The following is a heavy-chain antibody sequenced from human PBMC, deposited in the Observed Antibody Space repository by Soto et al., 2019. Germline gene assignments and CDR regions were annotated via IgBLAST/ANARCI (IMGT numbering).Heavy chain of an antibody. CDR1: GGTFSSYA. V-gene: IGHV1-69*01. D-gene: IGHD3-22*01. Sequence: QVQLVQSGAEVKKPGSSVKVSCKASGGTFSSYAISWVRQAPGQGLEWMGGIIPLFGTANYAQKFQGRVTITADESTISAYMELSSLRSEDTAVYYCARELDSYDSSGYYYGRHFQHWGQGTLVTVSS. CDR2: IIPLFGTA. CDR3: ARELDSYDSSGYYYGRHFQH. J-gene: IGHJ1*01.